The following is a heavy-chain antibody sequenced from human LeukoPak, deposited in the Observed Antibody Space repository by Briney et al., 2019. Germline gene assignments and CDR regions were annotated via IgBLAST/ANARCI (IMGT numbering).Heavy chain of an antibody. CDR2: ISGSGGSI. D-gene: IGHD3-22*01. V-gene: IGHV3-23*01. CDR3: AKDSITMIWNAFDI. CDR1: GFTFSSYA. J-gene: IGHJ3*02. Sequence: GGSLRLSCAASGFTFSSYAMSWVRQAPGKGLEWVSAISGSGGSIYYADSVKGRFTISRDNSKNRLYLQMNSLRAEDTAVYYCAKDSITMIWNAFDIWGQGTMVTVSP.